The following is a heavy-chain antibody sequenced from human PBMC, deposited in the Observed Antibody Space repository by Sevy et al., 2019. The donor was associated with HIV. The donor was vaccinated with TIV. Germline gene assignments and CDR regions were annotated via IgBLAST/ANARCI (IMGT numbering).Heavy chain of an antibody. Sequence: GGCLRLSCAASGFTFSDYDMHWVRQAPGKGLEWMAVMSHDGNYKNHADSVKVRFTISRDNFKNTLYLQMNSLRVEDTAVAYCARLISCGGDCYYLDYWGQGAPVTVSS. CDR2: MSHDGNYK. CDR3: ARLISCGGDCYYLDY. D-gene: IGHD2-21*02. J-gene: IGHJ4*02. V-gene: IGHV3-30*04. CDR1: GFTFSDYD.